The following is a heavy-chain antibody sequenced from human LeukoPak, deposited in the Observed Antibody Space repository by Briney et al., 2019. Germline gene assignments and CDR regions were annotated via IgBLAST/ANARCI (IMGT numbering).Heavy chain of an antibody. Sequence: PGGSLRLSCVASGSTFSSYEMDWVRQAPGKGLEWISYISNSGDAIYYADSVKGRFTISRDNAKDSLYLQINSLRAEDTAVYYCARGLPSAPGVGDYWGQGTLVTVSS. J-gene: IGHJ4*02. CDR3: ARGLPSAPGVGDY. V-gene: IGHV3-48*03. CDR1: GSTFSSYE. D-gene: IGHD5/OR15-5a*01. CDR2: ISNSGDAI.